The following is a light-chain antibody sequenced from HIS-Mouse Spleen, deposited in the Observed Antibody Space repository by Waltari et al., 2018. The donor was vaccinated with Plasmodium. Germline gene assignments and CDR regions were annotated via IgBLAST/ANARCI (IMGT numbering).Light chain of an antibody. J-gene: IGKJ3*01. CDR2: GAS. CDR1: HSVSSN. Sequence: EIVMTQSPAPLSVSPGERAALSCRASHSVSSNLAWYQQKPGQAPRLLIYGASTRATGIPARFSGSGSGTEFTLTISSLQSEDFAVYYCQQYNNWSFTFGPGTKVDIK. CDR3: QQYNNWSFT. V-gene: IGKV3-15*01.